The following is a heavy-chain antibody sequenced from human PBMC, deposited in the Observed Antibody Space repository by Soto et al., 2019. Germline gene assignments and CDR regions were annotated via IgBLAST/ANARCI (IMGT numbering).Heavy chain of an antibody. D-gene: IGHD6-13*01. J-gene: IGHJ4*02. CDR2: ISYDGSNK. V-gene: IGHV3-30*18. Sequence: ESVGGVVQPGRSLRLSCAASGFTFSSYGMHWVRQAPGKGLEWVAVISYDGSNKYYADSVKGRFTISRDNSKNTLYLQMNSLRAEDTAVYYCAKSPWRWSSSWYYFDYWGQGTLVTVSS. CDR1: GFTFSSYG. CDR3: AKSPWRWSSSWYYFDY.